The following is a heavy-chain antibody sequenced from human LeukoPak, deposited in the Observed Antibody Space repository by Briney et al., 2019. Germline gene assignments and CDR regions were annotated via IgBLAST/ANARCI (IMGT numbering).Heavy chain of an antibody. CDR1: GFTVSGTY. V-gene: IGHV3-53*01. Sequence: PGGSLRLSCAASGFTVSGTYMSWVRQAPGKGLEWVSVIYSAGDTFSADSVKGRFTISRDNSKNTVYLQMNSLRAEDTAVYYCARHSSALGGLYDYWGQGTLVTVSS. D-gene: IGHD6-19*01. CDR2: IYSAGDT. J-gene: IGHJ4*02. CDR3: ARHSSALGGLYDY.